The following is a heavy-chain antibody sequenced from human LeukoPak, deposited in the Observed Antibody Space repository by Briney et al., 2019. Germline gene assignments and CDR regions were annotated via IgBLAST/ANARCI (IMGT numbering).Heavy chain of an antibody. V-gene: IGHV3-30-3*01. Sequence: PGRSLRLSCAASGFTFSSYALHWVRQAPGKGLEWVAVISYDGSNEYYADSVRGRFTISRDDSENTLYLQMSSLRVEDTVVYYCARDAGYQLRIWWTFDYWGQGALVTVSS. CDR1: GFTFSSYA. CDR2: ISYDGSNE. D-gene: IGHD2-2*01. J-gene: IGHJ4*02. CDR3: ARDAGYQLRIWWTFDY.